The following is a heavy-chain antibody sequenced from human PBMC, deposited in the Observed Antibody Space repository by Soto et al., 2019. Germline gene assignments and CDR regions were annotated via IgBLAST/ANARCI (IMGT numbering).Heavy chain of an antibody. V-gene: IGHV1-3*01. Sequence: ASVKVSCKASGYTFTSYAMHWVRQAPGQRLEWMGWINAGNGNTKYSQKFQGRVTITRDTSASTAYMELSSLRSEDTAEYYCERDRQQFNCFTPGGQETLVTVS. J-gene: IGHJ5*02. D-gene: IGHD6-13*01. CDR1: GYTFTSYA. CDR3: ERDRQQFNCFTP. CDR2: INAGNGNT.